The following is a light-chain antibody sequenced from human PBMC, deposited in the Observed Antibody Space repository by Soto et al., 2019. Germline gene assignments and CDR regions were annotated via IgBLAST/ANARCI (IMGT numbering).Light chain of an antibody. V-gene: IGLV8-61*01. CDR2: RTN. CDR3: VLYMGRGIGV. CDR1: SGSVSTNNY. J-gene: IGLJ3*02. Sequence: QAVVTQEPSFSVSPGGTVTLTCALSSGSVSTNNYPSWCQQTPGQPPRTLIFRTNTRSSGVPDRFSGSILGRKAALTITGVQADDESDYYCVLYMGRGIGVLGGGTKLTVL.